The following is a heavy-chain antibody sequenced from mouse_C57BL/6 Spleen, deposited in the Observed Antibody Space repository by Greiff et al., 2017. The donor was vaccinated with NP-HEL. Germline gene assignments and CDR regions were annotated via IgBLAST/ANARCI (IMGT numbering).Heavy chain of an antibody. D-gene: IGHD1-1*01. CDR3: ARFEQFITTVVPHPY. CDR2: IDPSDSYT. V-gene: IGHV1-50*01. J-gene: IGHJ2*01. CDR1: GYTFTSYW. Sequence: QVQLQQPGAELVKPGASVKLSCKASGYTFTSYWMQWVKQRPGQGLEWIGEIDPSDSYTNYNQKFKGKATLTVDTSSSTAYMQLSSLTSEDSAVYYCARFEQFITTVVPHPYWGQGTTLTVSS.